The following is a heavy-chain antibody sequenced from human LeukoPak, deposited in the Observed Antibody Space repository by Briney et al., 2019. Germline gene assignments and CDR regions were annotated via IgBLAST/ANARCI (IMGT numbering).Heavy chain of an antibody. CDR2: IYYSGST. CDR3: ARIGSSGYHYDS. D-gene: IGHD3-22*01. CDR1: GGSISRYY. Sequence: SETLSLTCTVSGGSISRYYWSWIRQPPGKGLEWIGYIYYSGSTNYNPSLKSRVTISVDTSKNQFSLRLNSVTAVDTAVYYCARIGSSGYHYDSWGQGTLVTVSS. V-gene: IGHV4-59*01. J-gene: IGHJ4*02.